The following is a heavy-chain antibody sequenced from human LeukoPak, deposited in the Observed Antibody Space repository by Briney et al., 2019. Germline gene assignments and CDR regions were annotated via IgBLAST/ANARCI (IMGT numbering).Heavy chain of an antibody. Sequence: GGSLRLSCAASGFTFSSYVLTWVRQAPGKGLEWVSGISGSGSSTYYADSVKGRFTISRDNSKNTMYVQMNSLRAEATAVYYCAKKSGTAAFDYWGQGILVTVSS. V-gene: IGHV3-23*01. J-gene: IGHJ4*02. CDR3: AKKSGTAAFDY. D-gene: IGHD3-10*01. CDR1: GFTFSSYV. CDR2: ISGSGSST.